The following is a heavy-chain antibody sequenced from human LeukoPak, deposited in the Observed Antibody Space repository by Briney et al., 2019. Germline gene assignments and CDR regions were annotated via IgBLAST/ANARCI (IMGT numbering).Heavy chain of an antibody. V-gene: IGHV3-74*01. J-gene: IGHJ4*02. CDR3: ATDYYQSVNY. CDR1: GFTFNSYW. D-gene: IGHD3-10*01. CDR2: INSDGSST. Sequence: PGGSLRLSCAASGFTFNSYWMHWVRQAPGKGLVWVSLINSDGSSTTYADSVKSRFTISRDNAKNTLHLQMNSLRTEDTAVYYCATDYYQSVNYWGQGTLATVSS.